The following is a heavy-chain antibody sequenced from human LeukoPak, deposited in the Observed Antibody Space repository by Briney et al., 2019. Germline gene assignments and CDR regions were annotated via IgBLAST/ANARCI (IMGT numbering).Heavy chain of an antibody. J-gene: IGHJ4*02. CDR1: GLTFSSYW. V-gene: IGHV3-74*01. Sequence: PGGSLRLSCAASGLTFSSYWMHWVRQAPGKGLVWVSRINSDGSSTSYADSVKGRFTISRDNAKNTLHLQMNGLRAEDTAVYYCARDAFGVDKSPLWGQGTLVTVSS. CDR3: ARDAFGVDKSPL. CDR2: INSDGSST. D-gene: IGHD3-3*01.